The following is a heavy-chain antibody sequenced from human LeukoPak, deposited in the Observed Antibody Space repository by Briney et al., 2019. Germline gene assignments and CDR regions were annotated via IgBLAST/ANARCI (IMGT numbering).Heavy chain of an antibody. CDR1: GYTFTGYY. V-gene: IGHV1-2*04. CDR2: INPNNGGT. CDR3: AREGPTGIAAAGTRVNWFDP. J-gene: IGHJ5*02. D-gene: IGHD6-13*01. Sequence: ASVKVSCKASGYTFTGYYMHWVRQAPGQGLEWMGWINPNNGGTNYAQKFQGWVTMTRDTSISTAYMELSRLRSDDTAVHYCAREGPTGIAAAGTRVNWFDPWGQGTLVTVSS.